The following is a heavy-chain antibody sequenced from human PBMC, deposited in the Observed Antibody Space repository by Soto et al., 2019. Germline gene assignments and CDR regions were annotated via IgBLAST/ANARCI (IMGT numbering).Heavy chain of an antibody. CDR1: GFTVSSNY. J-gene: IGHJ3*02. Sequence: GGSLRLSCASSGFTVSSNYMSWVRQAPGKGLEWVSVIYSGGSTYYADSVKGRFTISRDNSKNTLYLQMNSLRAEDTAVYYCARDLHDYIWGSYPGGFDIWGQGTMVTVSS. CDR3: ARDLHDYIWGSYPGGFDI. V-gene: IGHV3-66*01. CDR2: IYSGGST. D-gene: IGHD3-16*02.